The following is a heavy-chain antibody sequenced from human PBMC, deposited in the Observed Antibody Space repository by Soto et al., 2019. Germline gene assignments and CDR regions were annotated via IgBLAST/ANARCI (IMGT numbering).Heavy chain of an antibody. CDR1: GYTFTGYY. Sequence: ASVKVSCKASGYTFTGYYMHWVRQAPGQGLEWMGWINPNSGGTNYAQKFQGWVTMTRDTSISTAYMELSRLRSDDTAVYYCARDTVEYSSSLQFDYWGQGTLVTVSS. CDR2: INPNSGGT. D-gene: IGHD6-6*01. J-gene: IGHJ4*02. CDR3: ARDTVEYSSSLQFDY. V-gene: IGHV1-2*04.